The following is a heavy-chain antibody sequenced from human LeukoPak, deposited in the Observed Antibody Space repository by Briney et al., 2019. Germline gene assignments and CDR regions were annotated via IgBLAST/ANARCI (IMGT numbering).Heavy chain of an antibody. V-gene: IGHV1-18*01. CDR3: ARDRPLLRYFDWLSGVGGVNWFDP. J-gene: IGHJ5*02. Sequence: ASVKVSCKASGYTLTSYGISWVRQAPGQGLEWMGWISAYNGNTNYAQKLQGRVTMTTDTSTSTAYMELRSLRSDDTAVYYCARDRPLLRYFDWLSGVGGVNWFDPWGQGTLVTVSS. D-gene: IGHD3-9*01. CDR1: GYTLTSYG. CDR2: ISAYNGNT.